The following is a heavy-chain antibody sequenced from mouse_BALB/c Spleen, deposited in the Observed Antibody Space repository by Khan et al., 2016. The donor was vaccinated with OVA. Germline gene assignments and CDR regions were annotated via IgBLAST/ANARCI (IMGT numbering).Heavy chain of an antibody. CDR3: TREGPYDGNYGAWFAY. CDR1: GYTFTSYT. J-gene: IGHJ3*01. V-gene: IGHV1-4*01. CDR2: INPSNDYT. D-gene: IGHD2-10*01. Sequence: QVRLQQSGAELARPGASVKMSCKASGYTFTSYTMHWVKQRPGQGLEWIGYINPSNDYTNYNQKFKDKATLNADKSSSTAYMQLSSLTSEDSAVYYCTREGPYDGNYGAWFAYWGQGTLVTVSA.